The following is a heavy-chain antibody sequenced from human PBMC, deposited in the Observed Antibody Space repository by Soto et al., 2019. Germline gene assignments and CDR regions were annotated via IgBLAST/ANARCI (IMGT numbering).Heavy chain of an antibody. Sequence: SETLSLTCTVSGGSISRYYWSWIRQPPGKGLEWIGYIYYSGSTNYNPSLKSRVTISVDTSKNQFSLKLSSVTAADTAVYYCARALFRGITMVRGVPFDPWGQGTLVTVSS. CDR2: IYYSGST. J-gene: IGHJ5*02. CDR1: GGSISRYY. V-gene: IGHV4-59*01. CDR3: ARALFRGITMVRGVPFDP. D-gene: IGHD3-10*01.